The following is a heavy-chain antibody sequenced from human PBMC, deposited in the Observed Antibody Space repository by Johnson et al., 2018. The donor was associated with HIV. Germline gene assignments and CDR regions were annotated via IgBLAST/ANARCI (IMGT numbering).Heavy chain of an antibody. CDR1: GFTFSSYE. J-gene: IGHJ3*02. CDR2: ISGSGGST. Sequence: VQLVESGGGLVQPGGSLRLSCAASGFTFSSYEMNWVRQAPGKGLEWVSAISGSGGSTYYADSVKGRFTISRDNSKNTLYLQMNSLRAEDTAVYYCAKRTNWNDNGADAFDIWGQGTMVTVSS. D-gene: IGHD1-1*01. CDR3: AKRTNWNDNGADAFDI. V-gene: IGHV3-23*04.